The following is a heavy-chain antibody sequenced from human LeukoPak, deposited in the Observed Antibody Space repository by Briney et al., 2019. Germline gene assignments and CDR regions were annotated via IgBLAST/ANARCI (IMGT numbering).Heavy chain of an antibody. V-gene: IGHV4-34*01. J-gene: IGHJ4*02. Sequence: SETLSLTCAVYGGSFSGYYWSWIRQPPGKGLEWIGEINHSGSTNYNPYLKSRVTTSVDTSKNQFSLKLSSVTAADTAVYYCASSDSSSWYVRVVYYVYWGQGTLVTVSS. CDR1: GGSFSGYY. CDR3: ASSDSSSWYVRVVYYVY. D-gene: IGHD6-13*01. CDR2: INHSGST.